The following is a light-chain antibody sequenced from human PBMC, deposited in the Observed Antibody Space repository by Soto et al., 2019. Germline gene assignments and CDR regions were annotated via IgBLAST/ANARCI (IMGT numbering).Light chain of an antibody. CDR2: EVR. J-gene: IGLJ3*02. Sequence: QSALTQPASVSGSAGQSITISCSGTMRDVGAYNLVSWYQQHPGTAPKLIIYEVRNRPSGISSRFSGSRSGNTASLTISGLQSEDEDDYYCSASTARSTLVFGGGTKVTVL. CDR1: MRDVGAYNL. CDR3: SASTARSTLV. V-gene: IGLV2-14*01.